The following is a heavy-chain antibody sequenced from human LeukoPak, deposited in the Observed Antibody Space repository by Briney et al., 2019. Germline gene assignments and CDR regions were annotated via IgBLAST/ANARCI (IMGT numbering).Heavy chain of an antibody. Sequence: PSETLSLTCTVSGGSMSPYHWGWIRQPPGKGLEWTGYIYYSGSTNYNPSLKSRVTISVDTSKNQFSLKLSSVTAADTAVYYCAKHRGGDYRAFDIWGQGTMVTVSS. CDR1: GGSMSPYH. CDR3: AKHRGGDYRAFDI. V-gene: IGHV4-59*08. CDR2: IYYSGST. D-gene: IGHD2-21*02. J-gene: IGHJ3*02.